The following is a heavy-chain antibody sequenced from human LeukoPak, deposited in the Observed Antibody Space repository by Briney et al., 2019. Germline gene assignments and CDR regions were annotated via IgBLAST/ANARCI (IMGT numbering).Heavy chain of an antibody. CDR1: GGSISSYY. V-gene: IGHV4-59*08. CDR3: ARSPGYSSSWRDNWFDP. D-gene: IGHD6-13*01. Sequence: SETLSLNCTVSGGSISSYYWSWIRQPPGKGLEWIGYIYYSGSTNYNPSLKSRVAISVDTSKNQFSLKLSSVTAADTAVYYCARSPGYSSSWRDNWFDPWGQGTLVTVSS. CDR2: IYYSGST. J-gene: IGHJ5*02.